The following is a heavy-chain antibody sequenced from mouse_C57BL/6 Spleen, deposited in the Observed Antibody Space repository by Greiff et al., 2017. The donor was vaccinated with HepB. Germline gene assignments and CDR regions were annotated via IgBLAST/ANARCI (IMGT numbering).Heavy chain of an antibody. CDR3: ARGDCVLYYCDY. Sequence: VQLQQPGAELVKPGASVKMSCKASGYTFTSYWITWVKQRPGQGLEWIGDIYPGSGSTNYNEKFKSKATLAVDTSSSTAFMQLSSLTSEDSAVYCGARGDCVLYYCDYWGQGTTLTVSS. CDR2: IYPGSGST. J-gene: IGHJ2*01. V-gene: IGHV1-55*01. CDR1: GYTFTSYW.